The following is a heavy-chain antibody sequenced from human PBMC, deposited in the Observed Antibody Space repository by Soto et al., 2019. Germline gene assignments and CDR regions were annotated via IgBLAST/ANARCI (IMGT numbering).Heavy chain of an antibody. V-gene: IGHV4-39*01. J-gene: IGHJ4*02. Sequence: SETLSLTCTVSGGSVTNSSYYWGWIRQSPGKGLEWIGSVYYSGRSYSKSSVKSRVTISVDTSKNRFSLSLNSVTASDTAVYFCVSQRTTVPTQAYFDYWGPGALVTVSS. CDR2: VYYSGRS. CDR3: VSQRTTVPTQAYFDY. CDR1: GGSVTNSSYY. D-gene: IGHD4-17*01.